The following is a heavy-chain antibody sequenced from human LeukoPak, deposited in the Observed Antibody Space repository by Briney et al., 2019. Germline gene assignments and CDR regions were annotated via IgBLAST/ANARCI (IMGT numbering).Heavy chain of an antibody. V-gene: IGHV4-59*12. Sequence: SETLSLTCTVSGGSIRSSYWSWIRQPPGKGLEWIGYIYYSGSTHYNPSLKSRVTISVEKSKNQFSLKLSSVPAADTAAYYCARDTYYYDSSGYSQLDYWGQGTLVTVSS. D-gene: IGHD3-22*01. CDR3: ARDTYYYDSSGYSQLDY. CDR2: IYYSGST. J-gene: IGHJ4*02. CDR1: GGSIRSSY.